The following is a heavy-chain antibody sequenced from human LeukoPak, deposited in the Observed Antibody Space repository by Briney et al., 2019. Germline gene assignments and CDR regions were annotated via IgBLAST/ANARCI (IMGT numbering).Heavy chain of an antibody. V-gene: IGHV3-21*01. J-gene: IGHJ4*02. Sequence: GGSLRLSCAASGFTFSSYSFNWVRQVPGKGLEWVSSITTTFYTYYTDSVKGRFTISRDNSKNTLYLQMNSLRAEDTAVYYCARDWGYCSGGSCPLDYWGQGSLVTVSS. CDR1: GFTFSSYS. CDR3: ARDWGYCSGGSCPLDY. CDR2: ITTTFYT. D-gene: IGHD2-15*01.